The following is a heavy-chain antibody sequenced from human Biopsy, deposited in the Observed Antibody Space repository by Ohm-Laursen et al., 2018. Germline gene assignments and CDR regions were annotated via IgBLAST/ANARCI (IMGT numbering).Heavy chain of an antibody. J-gene: IGHJ6*02. Sequence: SLRLSCTASGSTFNNYGMQWVRQAPGKGLEWVSTISGNSDIIYDTDSVKGRFTISGDNSKNTLYLQMNGLRAEDTAVYFCQGGHLPPGQFYGVDAWGQGTTVTVSS. CDR3: QGGHLPPGQFYGVDA. D-gene: IGHD3-16*01. CDR1: GSTFNNYG. CDR2: ISGNSDII. V-gene: IGHV3-23*01.